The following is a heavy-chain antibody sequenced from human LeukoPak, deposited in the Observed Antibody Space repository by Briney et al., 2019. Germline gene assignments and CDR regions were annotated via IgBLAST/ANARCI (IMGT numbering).Heavy chain of an antibody. V-gene: IGHV4-4*07. CDR2: ISSSGST. CDR1: GGSISSYY. CDR3: AKGPYSYDSSGAFDI. D-gene: IGHD3-22*01. J-gene: IGHJ3*02. Sequence: SETLSLTCTVSGGSISSYYWSWIRQPAGKGLEWIGRISSSGSTNYNPSLKSRVTISVDTSKNQFSLKLSSVTAADTAVYFCAKGPYSYDSSGAFDIWGQGTMVTVSS.